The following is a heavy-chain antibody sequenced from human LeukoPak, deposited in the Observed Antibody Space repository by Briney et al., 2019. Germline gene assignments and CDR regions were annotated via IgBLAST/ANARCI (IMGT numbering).Heavy chain of an antibody. CDR1: GFTFSSYG. J-gene: IGHJ4*02. Sequence: GGSLRLSCAASGFTFSSYGMHWVRQAPGKGLEWVAVISYDGSNKYYADSVKGRFTIPRDNSKNTLYLQMNSLRAEDTAVYYCAKDFDGAVDYWGQGTLVTVSS. CDR2: ISYDGSNK. CDR3: AKDFDGAVDY. D-gene: IGHD4-17*01. V-gene: IGHV3-30*18.